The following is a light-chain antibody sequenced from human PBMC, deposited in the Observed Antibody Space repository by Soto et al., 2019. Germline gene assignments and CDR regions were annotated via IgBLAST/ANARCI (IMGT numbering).Light chain of an antibody. V-gene: IGKV3-20*01. CDR1: QTISSN. J-gene: IGKJ1*01. Sequence: EIVLTQSPGTLSLSPGERATLSCRASQTISSNLAWYQQKPGQTPRLLIYGASTRAAGIPARFSGSGSGTDFTLTISRLEPEDFAVYYCQQYGSSPPLTFGQGTKVDIK. CDR2: GAS. CDR3: QQYGSSPPLT.